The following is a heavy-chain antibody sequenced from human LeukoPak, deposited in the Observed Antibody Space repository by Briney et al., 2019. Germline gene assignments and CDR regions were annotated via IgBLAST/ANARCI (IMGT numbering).Heavy chain of an antibody. V-gene: IGHV4-39*07. J-gene: IGHJ4*02. CDR2: IYYSGST. D-gene: IGHD6-19*01. Sequence: SETLSLTCTVSGGSISSTNYYWGWIRQPPGKGLEWIGSIYYSGSTNYNPSLKSRVTISVDTSKNQFSLKLSSVTAADTAVYYCARVGRAPETSSGWYPDYWGQGTLVTVSS. CDR3: ARVGRAPETSSGWYPDY. CDR1: GGSISSTNYY.